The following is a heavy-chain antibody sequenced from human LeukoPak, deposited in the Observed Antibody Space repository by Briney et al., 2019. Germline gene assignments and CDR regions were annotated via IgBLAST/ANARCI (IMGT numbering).Heavy chain of an antibody. D-gene: IGHD3-22*01. CDR3: AKSSYDSSGHYYVGN. V-gene: IGHV3-30*18. CDR2: VSSDGSTK. CDR1: GFMFSDNG. Sequence: GGSLRLSCAASGFMFSDNGMHWVRQAPGKGLEWVPVVSSDGSTKYYADSVRGRFTISRDNSKNTLFLQMSSLRVEDTAVYYCAKSSYDSSGHYYVGNWGQGTLVTVSS. J-gene: IGHJ4*02.